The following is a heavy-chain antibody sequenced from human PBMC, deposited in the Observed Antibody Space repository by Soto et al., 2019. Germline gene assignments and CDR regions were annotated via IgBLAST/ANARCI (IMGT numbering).Heavy chain of an antibody. CDR2: IIPISGTA. Sequence: QVQLVQSGAEVKKPGSSVKVSCKASGGTFSSYAISWVRQAPGQGLEWMGGIIPISGTANYAQKSQGRVTVTADESTSTAYMELRSLRTEDTAVYYCARSQGSSTSLEIYYYYYYGMDGWGQGNTVTVSS. D-gene: IGHD2-2*01. CDR1: GGTFSSYA. J-gene: IGHJ6*02. CDR3: ARSQGSSTSLEIYYYYYYGMDG. V-gene: IGHV1-69*01.